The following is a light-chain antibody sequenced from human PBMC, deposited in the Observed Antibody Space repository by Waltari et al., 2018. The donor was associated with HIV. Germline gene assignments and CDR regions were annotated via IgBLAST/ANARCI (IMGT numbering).Light chain of an antibody. V-gene: IGKV3-15*01. CDR2: AAA. Sequence: EIVLTQSPATLSVSPGERATLSCRASQTIGTFLGWYQQTPGQPPRLLIYAAATRATGIAARFSRSGSGAEFTLTISSLQSDEFASYYCQQYSTWPSFGQGTKVEIK. CDR3: QQYSTWPS. J-gene: IGKJ1*01. CDR1: QTIGTF.